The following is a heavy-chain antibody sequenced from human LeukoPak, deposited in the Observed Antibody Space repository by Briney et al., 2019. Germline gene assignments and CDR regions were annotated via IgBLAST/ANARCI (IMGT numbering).Heavy chain of an antibody. V-gene: IGHV3-23*01. Sequence: GGSLRLSCAASGCTFSSYGLSLVRQAPGKGLEWVSAISDSGSDTYYADSVKGRFTISKDNSKNTLHLQMNSLRAEDTAVYYCAKRVPYSSSSVYFDSWGQGTLVTVSS. CDR1: GCTFSSYG. CDR2: ISDSGSDT. J-gene: IGHJ4*02. CDR3: AKRVPYSSSSVYFDS. D-gene: IGHD6-6*01.